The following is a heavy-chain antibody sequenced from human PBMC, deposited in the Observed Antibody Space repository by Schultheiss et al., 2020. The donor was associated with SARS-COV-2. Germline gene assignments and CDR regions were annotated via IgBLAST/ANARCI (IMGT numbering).Heavy chain of an antibody. CDR1: GFTVSDTS. Sequence: GGSLRLSCAASGFTVSDTSMSWVRQAPGKGLEWVSAISGSGGSTYYADSVKGRFTISRDNSKNTRYLQMNSLRAEDTAVYYCAKDRVGLDYWGQGTLVTVSS. V-gene: IGHV3-23*01. CDR3: AKDRVGLDY. J-gene: IGHJ4*02. D-gene: IGHD2-15*01. CDR2: ISGSGGST.